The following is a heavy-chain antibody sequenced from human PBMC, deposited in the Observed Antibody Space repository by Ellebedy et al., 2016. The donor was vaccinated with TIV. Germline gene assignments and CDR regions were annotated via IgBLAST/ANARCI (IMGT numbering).Heavy chain of an antibody. J-gene: IGHJ5*02. CDR2: IHQDGGEQ. CDR1: GFSFRSYW. D-gene: IGHD4-17*01. CDR3: ARRGSYGDYSVQVNSWFDL. Sequence: PGGSLRLSCEASGFSFRSYWMSWVRQAPGKGLEWVANIHQDGGEQHYVDSVKGRFTISRDNAKNSMFLQMNSLRAEDTGMYYCARRGSYGDYSVQVNSWFDLWGQGTLVTVS. V-gene: IGHV3-7*01.